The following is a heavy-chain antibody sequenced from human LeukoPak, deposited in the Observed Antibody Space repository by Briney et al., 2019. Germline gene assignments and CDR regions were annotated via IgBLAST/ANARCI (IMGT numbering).Heavy chain of an antibody. CDR3: ARGVSSSSAYYYYMDV. Sequence: SETLSLTCTVSGGSISSSSYYWGWIRQPPGKGLEWIGSIYYSGSTYYNPSLKSRVTISVDTSKNQFSLKLSSVTAADTAVYYCARGVSSSSAYYYYMDVWGKGTTVTVSS. J-gene: IGHJ6*03. V-gene: IGHV4-39*07. CDR2: IYYSGST. D-gene: IGHD6-6*01. CDR1: GGSISSSSYY.